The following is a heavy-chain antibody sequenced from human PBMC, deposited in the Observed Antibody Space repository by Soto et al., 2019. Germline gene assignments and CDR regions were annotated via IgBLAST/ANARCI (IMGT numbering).Heavy chain of an antibody. Sequence: GASVKVSCKASGYTFTSYYMHWVRQAPGQGLEWMGIINPSGGSTSYAQKFQGRVTMTRDTSTSTVYMELSSVTAADTAMYYCARRSCPGATCYSGGMDVWGPGTTVTVSS. J-gene: IGHJ6*02. CDR1: GYTFTSYY. CDR2: INPSGGST. V-gene: IGHV1-46*01. D-gene: IGHD2-15*01. CDR3: ARRSCPGATCYSGGMDV.